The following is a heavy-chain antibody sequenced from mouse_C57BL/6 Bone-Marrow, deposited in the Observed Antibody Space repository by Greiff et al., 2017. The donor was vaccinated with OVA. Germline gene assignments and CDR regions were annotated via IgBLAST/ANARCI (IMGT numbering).Heavy chain of an antibody. CDR1: GYAFSRSW. CDR3: ARGGYRGIWDY. CDR2: LYPGDGDT. Sequence: QVQLQESGPELVKPGASVKISCKASGYAFSRSWMNWVKQRPGKGLEWIGRLYPGDGDTNYNGKFKGKATLTADKSSSTAYLQLSSLTSEDSAVYFCARGGYRGIWDYWGQGTAVTVSS. V-gene: IGHV1-82*01. J-gene: IGHJ4*01. D-gene: IGHD2-12*01.